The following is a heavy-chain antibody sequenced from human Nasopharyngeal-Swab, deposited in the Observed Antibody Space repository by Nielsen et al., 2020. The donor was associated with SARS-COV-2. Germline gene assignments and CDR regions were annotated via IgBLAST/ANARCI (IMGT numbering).Heavy chain of an antibody. D-gene: IGHD6-13*01. Sequence: GSLRLSCPVSGGSISSSSYYWGWIRQPPGKGLEWIGSIYYSGSTYYNPSLKSRVTISVDTSKNQFSLKLSSVTAADTAVYYCARDRQQQLVLGYFDLWGRGTLVTVSS. CDR1: GGSISSSSYY. V-gene: IGHV4-39*07. J-gene: IGHJ2*01. CDR2: IYYSGST. CDR3: ARDRQQQLVLGYFDL.